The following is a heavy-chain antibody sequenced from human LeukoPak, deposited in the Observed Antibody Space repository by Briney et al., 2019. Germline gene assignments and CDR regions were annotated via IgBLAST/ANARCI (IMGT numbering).Heavy chain of an antibody. Sequence: ASVKVSCKASGYTFTSYGISWVRQAPGQGLESMGWISAYNGNTNYAQKLQGRVTMTTDTSTSTAYMELRSLRSDDTAVYYCARRVTTFNWFDPWGQGTLVTVSA. CDR3: ARRVTTFNWFDP. J-gene: IGHJ5*02. D-gene: IGHD2-21*02. V-gene: IGHV1-18*01. CDR2: ISAYNGNT. CDR1: GYTFTSYG.